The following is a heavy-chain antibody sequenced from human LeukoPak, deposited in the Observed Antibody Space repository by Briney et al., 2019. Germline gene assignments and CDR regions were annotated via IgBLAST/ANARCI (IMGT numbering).Heavy chain of an antibody. CDR3: AKERLGGNYGDYAVDY. V-gene: IGHV3-23*01. J-gene: IGHJ4*02. CDR1: GFTFTSYA. CDR2: VSGSGDGT. Sequence: GGSPRLSCAASGFTFTSYAMGWVRQAPGKGLEWVSSVSGSGDGTYYAGSVKGRFTISRDNSKKTLDLHMDSLRAEDTAVYYCAKERLGGNYGDYAVDYWGQGTMVTVSS. D-gene: IGHD4-17*01.